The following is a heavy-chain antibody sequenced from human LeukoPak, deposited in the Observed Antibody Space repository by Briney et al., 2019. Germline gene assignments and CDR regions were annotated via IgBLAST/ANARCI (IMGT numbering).Heavy chain of an antibody. D-gene: IGHD1-26*01. CDR2: ISYDGSNK. V-gene: IGHV3-30-3*01. Sequence: GRSLRLSCAASGFTFSSYAMHWVRQAPGKGLEWVAVISYDGSNKYYADSVKGRFTISRDNSKNTLYLQMSSLRAEDTAVYYCARDSNSGSYFDYWGQGTLVTVSS. CDR3: ARDSNSGSYFDY. CDR1: GFTFSSYA. J-gene: IGHJ4*02.